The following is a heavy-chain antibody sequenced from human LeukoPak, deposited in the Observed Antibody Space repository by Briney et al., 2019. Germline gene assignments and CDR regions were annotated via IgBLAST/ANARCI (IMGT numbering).Heavy chain of an antibody. Sequence: ASVKVSCKVSGYTLTELSMHWVRQAPGKGLEWMGGFDPEDGETIYAQKFQGRVTMTEDTSTDTAYMELSSLRSEDTAVYYCATEGGTYYDYVWGSYRRTVGFQHWGQGTLVTVSS. V-gene: IGHV1-24*01. J-gene: IGHJ1*01. CDR1: GYTLTELS. CDR2: FDPEDGET. CDR3: ATEGGTYYDYVWGSYRRTVGFQH. D-gene: IGHD3-16*02.